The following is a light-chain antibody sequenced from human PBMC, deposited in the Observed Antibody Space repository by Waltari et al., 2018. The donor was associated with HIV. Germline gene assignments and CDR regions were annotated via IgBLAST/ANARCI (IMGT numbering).Light chain of an antibody. CDR2: DAS. J-gene: IGKJ3*01. V-gene: IGKV3-11*01. Sequence: EIVLTQSPGTLSLSPGEGATLSCRASQSVTTYLACYQPKPGQPPRLLIFDASNRATGIPARFSGSGSGTDFTLTISSLEPEDFAIYYCQARHNWPPLFTFGPGTKVDMK. CDR3: QARHNWPPLFT. CDR1: QSVTTY.